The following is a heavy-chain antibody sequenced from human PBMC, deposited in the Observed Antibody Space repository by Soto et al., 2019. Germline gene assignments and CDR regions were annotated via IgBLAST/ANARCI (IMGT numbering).Heavy chain of an antibody. V-gene: IGHV3-23*01. Sequence: EVQLLESGGGLVQPGGSLRLSCAAPGFTFSTYAMIWVRQAPGKGLEWVSVITGSGGSTYYADSVKGRFTISRDTSKNTLFLQMNSLRAEDTAVYYCAKDRYGDYGGIDYWGQGTMVTVSS. J-gene: IGHJ4*02. CDR1: GFTFSTYA. CDR3: AKDRYGDYGGIDY. D-gene: IGHD4-17*01. CDR2: ITGSGGST.